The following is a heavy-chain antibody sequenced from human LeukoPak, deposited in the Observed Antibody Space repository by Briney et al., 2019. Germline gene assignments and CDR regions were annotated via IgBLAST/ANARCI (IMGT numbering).Heavy chain of an antibody. V-gene: IGHV5-51*01. CDR1: GSSFTSYW. CDR2: IYPGDSDT. Sequence: SGESLKISCQGPGSSFTSYWIGWVRQLPGKGLEWMGIIYPGDSDTRYSPSFQGQVTISADQSISTAYLQWSSLKASDTAMYYCARGPPNGYNYGSYYFDYWGQGTLVTVSS. J-gene: IGHJ4*02. CDR3: ARGPPNGYNYGSYYFDY. D-gene: IGHD5-24*01.